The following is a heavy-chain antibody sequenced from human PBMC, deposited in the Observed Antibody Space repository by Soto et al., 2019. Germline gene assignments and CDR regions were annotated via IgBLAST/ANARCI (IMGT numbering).Heavy chain of an antibody. CDR2: IYYTGST. CDR1: GDSIKSSSYF. D-gene: IGHD3-16*01. J-gene: IGHJ4*02. Sequence: SETLSLTCTVAGDSIKSSSYFWAWIRQPPGKGLEWIASIYYTGSTYYNPSLESRVTISVHTSKNQFSLKLTSVTAADTALYYCARQLKIIRWGGYFDYWGQATLVTVPQ. CDR3: ARQLKIIRWGGYFDY. V-gene: IGHV4-39*01.